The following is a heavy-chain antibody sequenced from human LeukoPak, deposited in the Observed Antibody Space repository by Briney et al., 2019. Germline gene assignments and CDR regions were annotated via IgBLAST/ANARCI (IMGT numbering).Heavy chain of an antibody. CDR2: INPNSGGT. J-gene: IGHJ3*02. CDR3: ATTLAYCGGDCYPNDAFDI. Sequence: RASVKVSCKASGYTFTGYYMHWVRQAPGQGLEWMGWINPNSGGTNYAQKFQGRVTMTRDTSISTAYMELSRLRSDDTAVYYCATTLAYCGGDCYPNDAFDIWGQGTMVTVSS. D-gene: IGHD2-21*02. V-gene: IGHV1-2*02. CDR1: GYTFTGYY.